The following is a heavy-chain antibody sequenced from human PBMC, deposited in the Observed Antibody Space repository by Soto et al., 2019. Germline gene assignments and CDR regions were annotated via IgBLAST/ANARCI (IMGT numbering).Heavy chain of an antibody. Sequence: PGGSLRLSCSASGFTFSNYAMHWVRQAPGKGLEWVSGISGGGGSTDYADPVKGRFYISRDNSKNTLYLQMNSLRAEDTAVYYCAKCELRFLDRPPFDYWGQGTLVTVSS. CDR3: AKCELRFLDRPPFDY. V-gene: IGHV3-23*01. CDR2: ISGGGGST. CDR1: GFTFSNYA. J-gene: IGHJ4*02. D-gene: IGHD3-3*01.